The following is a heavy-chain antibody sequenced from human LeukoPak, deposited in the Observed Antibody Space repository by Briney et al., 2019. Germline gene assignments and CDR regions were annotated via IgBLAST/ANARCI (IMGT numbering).Heavy chain of an antibody. V-gene: IGHV4-61*01. CDR1: GYSISSGYY. CDR3: ARVYGGNSDWFDP. CDR2: IYYSGST. J-gene: IGHJ5*02. Sequence: SETLSLTCTVSGYSISSGYYWGWIRQPPGKGLEWIGYIYYSGSTNYNPSLKSRVTISVDTSKNQFSLKLSSVTAADTAVYYCARVYGGNSDWFDPWGQGTLVTVSS. D-gene: IGHD4-23*01.